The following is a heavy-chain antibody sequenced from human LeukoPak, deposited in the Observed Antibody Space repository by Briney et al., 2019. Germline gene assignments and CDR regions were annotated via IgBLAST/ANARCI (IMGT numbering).Heavy chain of an antibody. CDR1: GYTFTSYG. V-gene: IGHV1-18*01. CDR2: ISAYNGNT. J-gene: IGHJ5*02. D-gene: IGHD3-22*01. Sequence: ASVKVSCKASGYTFTSYGISWVRQAPGQGLEWMGWISAYNGNTNYAQKLQGRVTITTDESTTTAYMELSSLRSEDTAVYYCARARSPSSGYLLRDHNWFDPWGQGTLVTVSS. CDR3: ARARSPSSGYLLRDHNWFDP.